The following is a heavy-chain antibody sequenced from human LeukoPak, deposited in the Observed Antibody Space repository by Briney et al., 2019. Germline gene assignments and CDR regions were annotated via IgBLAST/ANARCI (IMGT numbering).Heavy chain of an antibody. Sequence: SQTLSLTCTVSGGSISSGSYYWSWIRQPAGKGLEWIGRIYTSGSTNYNPSLESRVTISVDTPKNQFSLKLSSVTAADTAVYYCARDRGYCSSTSCNIWGQGTLVTVSS. J-gene: IGHJ4*02. CDR2: IYTSGST. D-gene: IGHD2-2*02. CDR1: GGSISSGSYY. V-gene: IGHV4-61*02. CDR3: ARDRGYCSSTSCNI.